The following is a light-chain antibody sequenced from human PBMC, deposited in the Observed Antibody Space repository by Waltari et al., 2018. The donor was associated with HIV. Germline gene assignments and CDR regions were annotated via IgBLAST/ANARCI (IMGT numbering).Light chain of an antibody. CDR1: HGVGVN. J-gene: IGKJ1*01. Sequence: EIVVTQSPGTLSVSPGERATVSCSASHGVGVNVAWYQQKPGQAPRLLIYDASTRATGIPARFSGSRSETEFSLTISSLQSEEFAVYYCQQYNNWPPTWTLGQGPTVEIK. CDR3: QQYNNWPPTWT. CDR2: DAS. V-gene: IGKV3-15*01.